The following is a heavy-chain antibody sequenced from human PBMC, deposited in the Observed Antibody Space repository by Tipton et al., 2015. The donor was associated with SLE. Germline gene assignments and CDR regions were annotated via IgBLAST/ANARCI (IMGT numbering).Heavy chain of an antibody. D-gene: IGHD5-12*01. Sequence: TLSLTCTVSGYSISSGYYWGWIRQPPGKGLEWIGYVYYSGSTNYNPSLKSRVSISVDTSKNQFSLKMRSVTAADTAVYYCARDPVDRGAFDIWGQGTTVTVSS. V-gene: IGHV4-38-2*02. J-gene: IGHJ3*02. CDR2: VYYSGST. CDR3: ARDPVDRGAFDI. CDR1: GYSISSGYY.